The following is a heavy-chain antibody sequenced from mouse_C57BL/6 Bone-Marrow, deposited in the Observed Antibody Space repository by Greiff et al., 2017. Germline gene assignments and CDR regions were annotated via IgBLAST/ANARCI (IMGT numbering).Heavy chain of an antibody. CDR2: INPSSGYT. D-gene: IGHD1-2*01. CDR3: ARVGDGFAY. Sequence: QVQLQQSGAELARPGASVKMSCKASGYTFTSYTMHWVKQRPGQGLEWIGYINPSSGYTKYNQKFKGKATLTVDTSSSTAYMQLSSLTSEDAAVYYCARVGDGFAYWGQGTLVTVSA. J-gene: IGHJ3*01. CDR1: GYTFTSYT. V-gene: IGHV1-4*01.